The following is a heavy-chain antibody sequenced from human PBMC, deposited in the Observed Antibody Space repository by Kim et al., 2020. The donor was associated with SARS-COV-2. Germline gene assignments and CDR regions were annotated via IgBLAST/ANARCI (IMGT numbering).Heavy chain of an antibody. V-gene: IGHV3-30*02. J-gene: IGHJ4*02. CDR3: AKNIGIAGSDY. Sequence: KYYAESVKGRFTVSRENSKNTLYLQMNSLRAEDTAVYYCAKNIGIAGSDYWGQGTLVTVSS. CDR2: K. D-gene: IGHD6-13*01.